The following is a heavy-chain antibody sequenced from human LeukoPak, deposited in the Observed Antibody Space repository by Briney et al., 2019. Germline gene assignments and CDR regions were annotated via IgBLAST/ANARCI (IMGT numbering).Heavy chain of an antibody. Sequence: ASVKVSCKASGYTFTSYGISWVRQAPGQGLEWMGWINTNTGNPTYAQGFTGRFVFSLDTSVSTAYLQISSLKAEDTAVYYCARRGWPDYDYYMDVWGKGTTVTVSS. D-gene: IGHD2-15*01. CDR2: INTNTGNP. J-gene: IGHJ6*03. V-gene: IGHV7-4-1*02. CDR3: ARRGWPDYDYYMDV. CDR1: GYTFTSYG.